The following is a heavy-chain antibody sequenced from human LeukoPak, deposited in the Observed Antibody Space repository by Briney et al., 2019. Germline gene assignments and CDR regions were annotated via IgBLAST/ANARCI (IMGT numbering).Heavy chain of an antibody. CDR3: ARVVYGDYGMDY. Sequence: SGGSLRLSCAASGFTFSSYGMHWVRQAPGKGLEWVAVIWYDGSNKYYGDSVKGRFTISRDNSKNTLYLQMNSLRAEDTAVYYCARVVYGDYGMDYWGQGTLVTVSS. CDR2: IWYDGSNK. CDR1: GFTFSSYG. V-gene: IGHV3-33*01. D-gene: IGHD4-17*01. J-gene: IGHJ4*02.